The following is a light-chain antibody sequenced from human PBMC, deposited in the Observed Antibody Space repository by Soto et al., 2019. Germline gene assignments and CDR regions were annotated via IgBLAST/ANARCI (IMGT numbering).Light chain of an antibody. CDR3: SSYTSSTVV. CDR2: EVS. Sequence: QSVLTQPASVSGSPGQSITISCTGTSSDVGGYNYVSWYQQHPGKAPKLMIYEVSNRPSGVSNRFSGSKSGNTASLTISGLQAEDEADYYCSSYTSSTVVFGGGTQLTVL. CDR1: SSDVGGYNY. V-gene: IGLV2-14*01. J-gene: IGLJ2*01.